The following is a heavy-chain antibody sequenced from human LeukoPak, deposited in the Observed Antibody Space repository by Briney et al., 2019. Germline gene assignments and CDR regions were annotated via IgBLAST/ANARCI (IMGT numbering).Heavy chain of an antibody. CDR1: GGSINSYY. J-gene: IGHJ4*02. CDR3: ARGIAVAGITDYFDY. Sequence: PSETLSLTCTVSGGSINSYYWTWIRQPAGKGLEWIGRIYTGRSTNYNPSLESRVTMSVDTSKNQFSLKLSSVTAADTAVYYCARGIAVAGITDYFDYWGQGTLVTVSS. V-gene: IGHV4-4*07. D-gene: IGHD6-19*01. CDR2: IYTGRST.